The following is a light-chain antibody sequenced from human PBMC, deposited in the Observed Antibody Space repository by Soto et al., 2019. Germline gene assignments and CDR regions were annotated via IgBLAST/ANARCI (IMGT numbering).Light chain of an antibody. CDR1: RDISVY. Sequence: DTQMTQSPSSLSASLGDRVTITCQASRDISVYLNWYQQKPGKPPKLIVYDASNLQTGVPSRFSGSGSGTHFSFTISSLQPEDIATYYCQQYDNLPPYTFGQGTTLEIK. CDR2: DAS. CDR3: QQYDNLPPYT. J-gene: IGKJ2*01. V-gene: IGKV1-33*01.